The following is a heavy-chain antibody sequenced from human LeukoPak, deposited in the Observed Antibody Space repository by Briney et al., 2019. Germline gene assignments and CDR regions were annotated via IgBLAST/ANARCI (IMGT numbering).Heavy chain of an antibody. Sequence: ASVKVSCKASGYTFTSYGISWVRQAPGQGREWVGWISAYNGNTNYAQKLQGRVTMTTDTSTSTAYMELRSLRSDDTAVYYCARDRVFPQDHYFDYWGQGTLVTVSS. CDR1: GYTFTSYG. V-gene: IGHV1-18*01. J-gene: IGHJ4*02. D-gene: IGHD2/OR15-2a*01. CDR2: ISAYNGNT. CDR3: ARDRVFPQDHYFDY.